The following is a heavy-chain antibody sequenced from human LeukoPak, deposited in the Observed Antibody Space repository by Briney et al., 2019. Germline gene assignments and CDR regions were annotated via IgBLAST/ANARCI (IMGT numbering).Heavy chain of an antibody. CDR2: INHSGRT. V-gene: IGHV4-34*01. CDR3: ARDKRLFEGNWFDP. Sequence: SETLSLTCAVYGGSFSGYYWSWIRQPPGKGLEWIGEINHSGRTNYNPSLKSRVTISVDTSKNQFSLKLSSVTAADTAVYYCARDKRLFEGNWFDPWGQGTLVTVSS. J-gene: IGHJ5*02. CDR1: GGSFSGYY. D-gene: IGHD3-22*01.